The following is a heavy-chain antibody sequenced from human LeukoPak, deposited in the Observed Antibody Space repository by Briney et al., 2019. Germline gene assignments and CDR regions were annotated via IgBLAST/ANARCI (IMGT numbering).Heavy chain of an antibody. CDR3: ARDPYSSSSSTDYWYFDL. D-gene: IGHD6-6*01. V-gene: IGHV4-34*01. Sequence: SETLSLTCAVYGGSFSGYYWSWIRQPPGKGLEWIGEINHSGSTNYNPSLKSRVTISVDTSKNQFSLKLSSVTAADAAVYYCARDPYSSSSSTDYWYFDLWGRGTLVTVSS. J-gene: IGHJ2*01. CDR2: INHSGST. CDR1: GGSFSGYY.